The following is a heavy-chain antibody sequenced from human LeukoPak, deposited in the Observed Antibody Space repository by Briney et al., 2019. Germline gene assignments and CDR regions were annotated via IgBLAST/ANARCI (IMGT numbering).Heavy chain of an antibody. D-gene: IGHD2-2*01. J-gene: IGHJ4*02. CDR1: GGSISSYY. CDR2: IYYSGST. CDR3: ARVRESQLFNRGVDYFDY. V-gene: IGHV4-59*01. Sequence: SETLSLTCTVSGGSISSYYWSWIRQPPGKGLDWIGYIYYSGSTNYNPSLKSRVTISVDTSKNQFSLKLSSVTAADTAVYYCARVRESQLFNRGVDYFDYWDQGTPVTVSS.